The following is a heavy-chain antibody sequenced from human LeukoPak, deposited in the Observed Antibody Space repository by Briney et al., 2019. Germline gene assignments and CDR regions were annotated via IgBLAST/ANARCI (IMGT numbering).Heavy chain of an antibody. V-gene: IGHV4-39*07. CDR3: ARASSSWSAVDFQH. CDR2: ASYSGST. J-gene: IGHJ1*01. Sequence: KTSETLSLTCTVSGGAISNTSYYWGWIRQPPGNGLVWIGSASYSGSTYYNPSLESRVTISVDTYKNQFSLKLSSVTAADTAVYYCARASSSWSAVDFQHWGQGTLVTVSS. D-gene: IGHD6-13*01. CDR1: GGAISNTSYY.